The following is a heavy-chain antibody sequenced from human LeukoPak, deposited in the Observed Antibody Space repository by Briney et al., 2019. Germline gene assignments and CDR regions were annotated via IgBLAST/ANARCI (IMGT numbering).Heavy chain of an antibody. CDR1: GFTFSSYA. J-gene: IGHJ6*02. Sequence: QTGGSLRLSCAASGFTFSSYAMSWVRQAPGKGLEWVSAISGSGGSTYYADSVKGRFTISRDNSKNTLYLQMNSLRAEDTAVYYCATNGEEPKYYYYGKDVWGQGTTVTVSS. CDR3: ATNGEEPKYYYYGKDV. D-gene: IGHD3-10*01. CDR2: ISGSGGST. V-gene: IGHV3-23*01.